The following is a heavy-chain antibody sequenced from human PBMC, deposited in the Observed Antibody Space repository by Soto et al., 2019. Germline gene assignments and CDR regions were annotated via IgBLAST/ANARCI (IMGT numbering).Heavy chain of an antibody. CDR3: TNLGLCKGGY. CDR1: GFPFSTYA. J-gene: IGHJ4*02. V-gene: IGHV3-23*01. Sequence: EVQLLESGGGLVQPGGSLRLSCAASGFPFSTYAMNWVRQAPGKGLEWVSIISGSGATTTYADSATVRFSISSDNSKNTLYPQIDSPRAEDTAVYYYTNLGLCKGGYGGQGTLVTVSS. CDR2: ISGSGATT. D-gene: IGHD2-21*01.